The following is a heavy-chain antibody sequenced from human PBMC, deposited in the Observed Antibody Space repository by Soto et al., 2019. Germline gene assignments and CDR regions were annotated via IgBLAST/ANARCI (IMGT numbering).Heavy chain of an antibody. D-gene: IGHD4-17*01. CDR1: GFTFSSYA. Sequence: GGSLRLSCAASGFTFSSYAMSWVRQAPGKGLEWVSAISGSGGSTYYADSVKGRFTISRDNSKNTLYLQMNSLRAEDTAVYYCAKDGLEDYGDYDSDAFDIWGQGTMVTVSS. V-gene: IGHV3-23*01. CDR2: ISGSGGST. J-gene: IGHJ3*02. CDR3: AKDGLEDYGDYDSDAFDI.